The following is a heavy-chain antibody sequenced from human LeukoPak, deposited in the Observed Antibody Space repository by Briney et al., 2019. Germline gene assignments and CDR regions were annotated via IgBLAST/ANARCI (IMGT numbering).Heavy chain of an antibody. D-gene: IGHD3-22*01. V-gene: IGHV1-18*01. CDR1: GYTFTSYG. J-gene: IGHJ4*02. CDR2: ISAYNGNT. Sequence: VASVKVSCKASGYTFTSYGISWVRQAPGQGLEWMGWISAYNGNTNYAQKLQGRVTMTTDTSTSTAYMELRSLRSDDTAVYYCARDLWYTRVVVTKYYFDYWGQGTLVTVSS. CDR3: ARDLWYTRVVVTKYYFDY.